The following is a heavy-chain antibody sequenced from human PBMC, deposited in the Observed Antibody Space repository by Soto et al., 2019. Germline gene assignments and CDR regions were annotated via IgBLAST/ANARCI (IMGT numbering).Heavy chain of an antibody. V-gene: IGHV1-18*01. CDR3: ARDQGPYYDCWRSRHAGGWFDP. CDR1: GYTFTSYG. J-gene: IGHJ5*02. D-gene: IGHD3-3*01. CDR2: ISAYNGNT. Sequence: QVQLVQSGAEVKKPGASVKVSCKASGYTFTSYGISWVRQAPGQGLEWMGWISAYNGNTNYAQKLQGRVTMTTDTSTSKAYMELRSLRSDETAVYYCARDQGPYYDCWRSRHAGGWFDPWGQGSLVTVSS.